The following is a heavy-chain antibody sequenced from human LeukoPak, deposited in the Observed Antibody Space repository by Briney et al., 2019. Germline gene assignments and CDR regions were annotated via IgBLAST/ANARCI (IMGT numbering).Heavy chain of an antibody. J-gene: IGHJ4*02. CDR3: TKNIGGSCYLPPDY. CDR1: GVTFSSYG. Sequence: PGGSLRLSCEASGVTFSSYGMTLVRQAPGEGLDWVSTICDAGAGTYYADSVKGRFTIPRDNSNNRLFLQMNSLRAEDTAVYYCTKNIGGSCYLPPDYWGRGTQVIVSS. V-gene: IGHV3-23*01. CDR2: ICDAGAGT. D-gene: IGHD2-15*01.